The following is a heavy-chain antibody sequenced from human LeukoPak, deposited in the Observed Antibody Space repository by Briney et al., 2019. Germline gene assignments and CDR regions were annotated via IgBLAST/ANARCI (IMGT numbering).Heavy chain of an antibody. CDR1: GYTFTGYY. D-gene: IGHD3-10*01. J-gene: IGHJ6*03. Sequence: GASVKVSCKASGYTFTGYYMHWVRQAPGQGLEWMGWINPNSGGTNYAQKFQGRVTMTRDTSTSTAYMELSRLRSDDTAVYYCARAGPPRRNYYGSGSYLYYYYYMDVWGKGTTVTVSS. V-gene: IGHV1-2*02. CDR3: ARAGPPRRNYYGSGSYLYYYYYMDV. CDR2: INPNSGGT.